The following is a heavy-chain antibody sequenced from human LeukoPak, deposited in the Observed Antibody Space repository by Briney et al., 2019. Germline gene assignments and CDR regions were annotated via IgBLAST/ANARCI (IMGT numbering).Heavy chain of an antibody. Sequence: GGSLRLSCAASGFTFDDYAMHWVRQAPGKGLEWVSGISWNSGSIGYADSVKGRFTISRDNAKNSLYLQMNSLRAEDTALYYCAKGDTMVLTDYYYGMDVWGQGTTVTVSS. D-gene: IGHD4/OR15-4a*01. J-gene: IGHJ6*02. V-gene: IGHV3-9*01. CDR2: ISWNSGSI. CDR1: GFTFDDYA. CDR3: AKGDTMVLTDYYYGMDV.